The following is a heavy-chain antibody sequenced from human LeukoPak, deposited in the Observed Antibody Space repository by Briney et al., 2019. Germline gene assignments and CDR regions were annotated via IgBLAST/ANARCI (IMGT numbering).Heavy chain of an antibody. CDR2: ISSSGSTI. D-gene: IGHD3-10*01. V-gene: IGHV3-11*01. CDR3: AKVRDYYGSGIAYFDY. Sequence: GGSLRLSCAASGFTFSDYYMSWIRQAPGKGLEWVSYISSSGSTIYYADSVKGRFTISRDNAKNSLYLQMNSLRAEDTAVYYCAKVRDYYGSGIAYFDYWGQGTLVTVSS. J-gene: IGHJ4*02. CDR1: GFTFSDYY.